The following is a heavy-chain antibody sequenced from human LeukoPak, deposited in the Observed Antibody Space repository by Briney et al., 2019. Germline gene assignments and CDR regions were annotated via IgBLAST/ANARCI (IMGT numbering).Heavy chain of an antibody. CDR1: GGSISSSSYY. V-gene: IGHV4-39*01. CDR2: IYYSGNT. J-gene: IGHJ4*02. Sequence: SETLSLTCTVSGGSISSSSYYWGWIRQPPGKWLEWIGSIYYSGNTYYNPSLKSRVTISADTSKNQFSLQLSSVTAADTAVYYCARQSRIGAAGRLDYWGQGTLVTVSS. CDR3: ARQSRIGAAGRLDY. D-gene: IGHD6-13*01.